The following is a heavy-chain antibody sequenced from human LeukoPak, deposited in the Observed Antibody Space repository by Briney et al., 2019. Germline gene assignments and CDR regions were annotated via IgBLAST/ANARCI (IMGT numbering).Heavy chain of an antibody. V-gene: IGHV1-2*02. J-gene: IGHJ3*02. Sequence: ASVKVSCKASGYTFTGYYMHWVRQAPGQGLEWMGWINPNSGGTNYAQKFQGRVTMTGDTSISTAYMELSRLRSGDTAVYYCARFEWGPDYGDYVRYDAFDIWGQGTMVTVSS. CDR3: ARFEWGPDYGDYVRYDAFDI. CDR1: GYTFTGYY. D-gene: IGHD4-17*01. CDR2: INPNSGGT.